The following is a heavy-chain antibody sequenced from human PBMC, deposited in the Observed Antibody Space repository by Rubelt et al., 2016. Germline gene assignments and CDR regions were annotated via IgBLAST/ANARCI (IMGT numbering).Heavy chain of an antibody. CDR2: IPDAGDP. CDR3: ARAWGTRSLLRGATDI. Sequence: QVQLQQWGAGLLKPSETLSLTCAVYVGTFSDYSWTWIRKLPGKGLEWIGEIPDAGDPHYNPSPKVRVPMSVDTSKHQFTLKLTSVPYADTAVFYCARAWGTRSLLRGATDIRGQGTTVTVSS. D-gene: IGHD3-3*01. V-gene: IGHV4-34*01. J-gene: IGHJ3*02. CDR1: VGTFSDYS.